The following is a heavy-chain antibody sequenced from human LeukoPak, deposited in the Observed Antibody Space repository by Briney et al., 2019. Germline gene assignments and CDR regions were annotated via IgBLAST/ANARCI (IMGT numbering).Heavy chain of an antibody. V-gene: IGHV3-23*01. CDR2: ISGSGGST. D-gene: IGHD5-24*01. J-gene: IGHJ4*02. CDR3: AKDVEMATSDY. CDR1: GFTFSSYA. Sequence: GGSLRLSCAASGFTFSSYAMSWVRQASGKGLEWVSAISGSGGSTYYADSVKGRFTIPRDNSKNTLYLQMNSLRAEDTAVYYCAKDVEMATSDYWGQGTLVTVSS.